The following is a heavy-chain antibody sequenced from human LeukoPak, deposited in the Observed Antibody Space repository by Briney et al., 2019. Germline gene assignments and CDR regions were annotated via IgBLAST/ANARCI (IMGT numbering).Heavy chain of an antibody. CDR2: IIPIFGTA. CDR1: GGTFSSYA. J-gene: IGHJ4*02. CDR3: ASSKYSSSWYRPGFDY. Sequence: VASVKVSCKASGGTFSSYAISWVRQAPGQGLEWMGGIIPIFGTANYAQKFQGRVTITTDESTSTAYMELSSLRSEDTAVYYCASSKYSSSWYRPGFDYWGQGTLVTVSS. V-gene: IGHV1-69*05. D-gene: IGHD6-13*01.